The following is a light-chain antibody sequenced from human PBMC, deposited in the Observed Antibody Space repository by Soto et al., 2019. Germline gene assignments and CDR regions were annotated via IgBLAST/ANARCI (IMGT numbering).Light chain of an antibody. CDR2: EVS. CDR1: SSDVGGYNY. V-gene: IGLV2-8*01. J-gene: IGLJ1*01. CDR3: SSYAGSNKNV. Sequence: QSALTQPPSASGSPGQSVTISCTGTSSDVGGYNYVSWYQQHPGKAPKLMIYEVSKRPSGVPDRFSGSKAGNTASLTVSGLQAEEEADYYCSSYAGSNKNVFGTGTKVTVL.